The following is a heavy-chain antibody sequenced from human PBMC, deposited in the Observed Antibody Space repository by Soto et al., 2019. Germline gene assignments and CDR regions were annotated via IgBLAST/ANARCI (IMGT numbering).Heavy chain of an antibody. CDR2: IYYSGST. CDR3: ARFNIAVAPSGYYYYGIYV. D-gene: IGHD6-19*01. J-gene: IGHJ6*02. V-gene: IGHV4-59*08. CDR1: GDSISSYY. Sequence: SETLSLTCTVSGDSISSYYWSWIRQPPGKGLEWIGYIYYSGSTNYNPSLKSRVTISVDTSKNQFSLKLSSVTAADTAVYYCARFNIAVAPSGYYYYGIYVWGQGTSVLGSS.